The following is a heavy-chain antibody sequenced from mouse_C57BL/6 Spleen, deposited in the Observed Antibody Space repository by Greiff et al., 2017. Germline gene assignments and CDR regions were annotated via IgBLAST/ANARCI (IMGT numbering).Heavy chain of an antibody. CDR2: IHPNSGST. J-gene: IGHJ2*01. V-gene: IGHV1-64*01. CDR3: ASCGLPHYFDY. D-gene: IGHD2-4*01. CDR1: GYTFTSYW. Sequence: QVQLQQPGAELVKPGASVKLSCKASGYTFTSYWMHWVKQRPGQGLEWIGMIHPNSGSTNSNEKFKSKATLTVDKSSSTAYMQLSSLTSEDSAVYYCASCGLPHYFDYWGQGTTLTVSS.